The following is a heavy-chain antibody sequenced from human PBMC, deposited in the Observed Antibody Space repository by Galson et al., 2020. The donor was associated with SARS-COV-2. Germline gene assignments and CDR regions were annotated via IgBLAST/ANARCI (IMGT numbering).Heavy chain of an antibody. D-gene: IGHD1-26*01. V-gene: IGHV3-30*04. CDR1: GFTFTNYA. CDR2: ISHDGRIE. J-gene: IGHJ3*02. Sequence: GGSLRLSCAASGFTFTNYAIHWVRQAPGKGLEWVAVISHDGRIEVYAYSVKGRFTISKDNSENMLFLQMDSLRADDTAVYYCARDVSGGASDIWGQGTMVTVSS. CDR3: ARDVSGGASDI.